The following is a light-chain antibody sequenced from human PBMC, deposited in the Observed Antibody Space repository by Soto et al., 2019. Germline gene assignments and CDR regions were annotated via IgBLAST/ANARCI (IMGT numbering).Light chain of an antibody. V-gene: IGKV3-20*01. CDR2: GAS. CDR1: QVIGSRY. J-gene: IGKJ2*01. Sequence: ETVMTQSPGTLSLSPGERATISCRASQVIGSRYLAWYHQKSGQAPRLLIYGASSRATGIPDRFSGSGSGTDFTLTISRLEPEDFGVYYCQQFGSSIPHTFGQGTKLEIK. CDR3: QQFGSSIPHT.